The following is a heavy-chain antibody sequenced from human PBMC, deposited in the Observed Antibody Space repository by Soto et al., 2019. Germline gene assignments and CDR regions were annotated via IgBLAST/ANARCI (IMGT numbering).Heavy chain of an antibody. Sequence: PGGSLRLSCAASGFTFSSYTMHWVRQAPGKGLEWVAVISYDGTNKYYADSVKGRFTISRDNSKNTLYLQMNSLRAEDTAVYYCARGSGLYGSGSPLDYWGQGTLVTVSS. CDR1: GFTFSSYT. J-gene: IGHJ4*02. D-gene: IGHD3-10*01. V-gene: IGHV3-30-3*01. CDR2: ISYDGTNK. CDR3: ARGSGLYGSGSPLDY.